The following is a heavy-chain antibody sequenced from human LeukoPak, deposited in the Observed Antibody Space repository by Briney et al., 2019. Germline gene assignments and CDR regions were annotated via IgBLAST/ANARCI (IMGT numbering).Heavy chain of an antibody. CDR2: IYYSGST. Sequence: SETLSLTCTVSGGSISSSSYYWGWIRQPPGKGLEWIGSIYYSGSTYYNPSLKSRVTISVDTSKNQFSLKLSSVTAADTAVYYCARQRRRWLQFHYYFDYWGQGTLVTVSS. V-gene: IGHV4-39*01. D-gene: IGHD5-24*01. CDR1: GGSISSSSYY. J-gene: IGHJ4*02. CDR3: ARQRRRWLQFHYYFDY.